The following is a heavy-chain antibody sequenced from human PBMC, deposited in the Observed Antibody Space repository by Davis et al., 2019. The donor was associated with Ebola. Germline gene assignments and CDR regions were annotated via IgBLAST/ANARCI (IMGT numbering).Heavy chain of an antibody. CDR3: TTRLVNHFDY. CDR1: GFTFSSYW. CDR2: IKQDGSEK. Sequence: GESLKISCAASGFTFSSYWMSWVRQAPEKGLEWVANIKQDGSEKYYVDSVKGRFTISRDNAKNTVFLHMNTLRAEDTAIYYCTTRLVNHFDYWGQGTLVTVSS. D-gene: IGHD6-19*01. V-gene: IGHV3-7*03. J-gene: IGHJ4*02.